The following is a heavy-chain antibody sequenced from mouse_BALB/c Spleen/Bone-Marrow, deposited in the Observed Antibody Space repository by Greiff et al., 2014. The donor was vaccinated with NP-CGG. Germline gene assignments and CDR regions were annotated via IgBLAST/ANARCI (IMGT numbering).Heavy chain of an antibody. CDR3: ARSADWYFDV. J-gene: IGHJ1*01. CDR1: GYSITSDYA. CDR2: ISYSGST. Sequence: VQLQQSGPGLVKPSQSLSLTCTVTGYSITSDYAWHWIRQFPGNKLEWMGYISYSGSTSYYPYLKSRISITRDTSKNQFFLQLNSVTNEDTATYYCARSADWYFDVWGAGTTVTVSS. V-gene: IGHV3-2*02.